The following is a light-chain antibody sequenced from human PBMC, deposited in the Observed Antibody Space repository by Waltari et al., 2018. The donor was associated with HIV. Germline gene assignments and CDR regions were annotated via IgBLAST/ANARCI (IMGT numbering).Light chain of an antibody. Sequence: QSALTQPASVSGSPGQSITISCTGTSSAVGGSNYVSWYQQHPGKAPKLMIYDVSNRPSGVSNRFSGSKSGNTASLTISGLQAEDEADYYCSSYTSSRFGGGTKLTVL. CDR2: DVS. V-gene: IGLV2-14*01. CDR1: SSAVGGSNY. J-gene: IGLJ2*01. CDR3: SSYTSSR.